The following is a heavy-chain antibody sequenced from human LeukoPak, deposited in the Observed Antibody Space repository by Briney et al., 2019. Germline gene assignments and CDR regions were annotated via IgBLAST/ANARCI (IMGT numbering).Heavy chain of an antibody. D-gene: IGHD2-15*01. CDR2: IKQDESEK. CDR1: GFTFSSYW. Sequence: PGGSLRLSCAASGFTFSSYWMSWVRQAPGKGLEWVANIKQDESEKYYVDSVKGRFTISRDNAKNSLFLQMNSLRAEDTAVYYCARAGSFSSPYGISWDYWGQGALVAVSS. V-gene: IGHV3-7*01. J-gene: IGHJ4*02. CDR3: ARAGSFSSPYGISWDY.